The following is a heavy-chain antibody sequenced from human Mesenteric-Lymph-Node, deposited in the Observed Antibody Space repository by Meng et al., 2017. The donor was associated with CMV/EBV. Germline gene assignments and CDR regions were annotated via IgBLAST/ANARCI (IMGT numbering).Heavy chain of an antibody. V-gene: IGHV3-7*01. Sequence: GESLKISCAASGFTFSSYWMSWVRQAPGKGLEWVANIKQDGSEKYYVDSVKGRFTISRDNAKNSLYLQMNSLRAEDTAVYYCARAVVVVAALDYWGQRTLVTVSS. J-gene: IGHJ4*02. CDR1: GFTFSSYW. CDR2: IKQDGSEK. CDR3: ARAVVVVAALDY. D-gene: IGHD2-15*01.